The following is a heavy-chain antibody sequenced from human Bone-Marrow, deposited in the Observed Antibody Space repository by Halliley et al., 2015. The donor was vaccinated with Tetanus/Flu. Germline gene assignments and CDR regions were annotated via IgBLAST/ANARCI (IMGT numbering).Heavy chain of an antibody. V-gene: IGHV4-59*01. J-gene: IGHJ5*02. CDR3: ARETIRPRGFDP. CDR2: IFYSGGT. Sequence: GLEGIGYIFYSGGTNFNPSLEGRVAMSVDTAKNQFSLKLYSVTAADTAVYYCARETIRPRGFDPWGQGALAIVSS.